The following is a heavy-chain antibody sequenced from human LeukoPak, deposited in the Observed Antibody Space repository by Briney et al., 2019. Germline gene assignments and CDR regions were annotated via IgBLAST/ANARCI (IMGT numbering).Heavy chain of an antibody. CDR1: GFTFRSTG. CDR2: ISYDGSNK. CDR3: AKGFPTPY. V-gene: IGHV3-30*18. D-gene: IGHD3-3*01. J-gene: IGHJ4*02. Sequence: GGPLSLSCAAPGFTFRSTGKHWGRKAQGKGLGCVAVISYDGSNKYYADSVKGRFTISRDNSKNTLYLQMNSLRAEDTAVYYCAKGFPTPYWGQGTLVTVSS.